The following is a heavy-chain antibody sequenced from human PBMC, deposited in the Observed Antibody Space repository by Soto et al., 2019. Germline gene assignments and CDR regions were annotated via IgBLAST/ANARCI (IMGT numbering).Heavy chain of an antibody. CDR3: ARVPGDFWSGYYSWFDP. J-gene: IGHJ5*02. V-gene: IGHV4-4*02. D-gene: IGHD3-3*01. CDR2: IYHSGST. CDR1: GGSISSSNW. Sequence: PSETLSLTCAVSGGSISSSNWWSWVRQPPGKGLEWIGQIYHSGSTNYNPSLKSRLTISVGTSKNQFSLKMSSVTAADTAVYYCARVPGDFWSGYYSWFDPWGQGTLVTVSS.